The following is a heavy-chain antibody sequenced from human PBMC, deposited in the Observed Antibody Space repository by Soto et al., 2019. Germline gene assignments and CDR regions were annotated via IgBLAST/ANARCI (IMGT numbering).Heavy chain of an antibody. V-gene: IGHV1-24*01. CDR1: GYTLTELS. J-gene: IGHJ4*02. D-gene: IGHD6-13*01. Sequence: ASVKVSCKVSGYTLTELSMHWVRQAPGKGLEWMGGFDPEDGETIYAQKFQGRVTMTEDTSTDTAYMELSSLRSEDTAVYYCATDSHYRGSSWYSGSYLFDYWGQGTLVTVSS. CDR2: FDPEDGET. CDR3: ATDSHYRGSSWYSGSYLFDY.